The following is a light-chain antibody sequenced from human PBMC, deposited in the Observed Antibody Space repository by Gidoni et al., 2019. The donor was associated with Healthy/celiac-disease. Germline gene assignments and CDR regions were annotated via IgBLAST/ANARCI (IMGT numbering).Light chain of an antibody. J-gene: IGKJ1*01. CDR2: GAS. Sequence: EIVLTQSPGTLSLSPGERATLSCRASQRVSSSYLAWYQQKHGQAPRLPIYGASSRATGIPDRFSGSGSGTDFTLTISRLEPEDFAGYYCQQYGSSSWTFGQXTKVEIK. CDR1: QRVSSSY. V-gene: IGKV3-20*01. CDR3: QQYGSSSWT.